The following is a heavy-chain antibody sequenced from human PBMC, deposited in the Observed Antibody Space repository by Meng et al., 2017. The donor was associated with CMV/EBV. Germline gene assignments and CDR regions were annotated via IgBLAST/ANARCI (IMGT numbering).Heavy chain of an antibody. J-gene: IGHJ5*02. Sequence: QLQRKQWGAVLLKPSETLSLTCAVYVWSFSGYYWSWIRQPPGKGLEWIGELNHSGSTNYHPSLKSRVTISVDTSKNQFSLKLSSVTAADTAVYYCARGVGGWFDPWGQGTLVTVSS. CDR3: ARGVGGWFDP. D-gene: IGHD1-26*01. V-gene: IGHV4-34*01. CDR2: LNHSGST. CDR1: VWSFSGYY.